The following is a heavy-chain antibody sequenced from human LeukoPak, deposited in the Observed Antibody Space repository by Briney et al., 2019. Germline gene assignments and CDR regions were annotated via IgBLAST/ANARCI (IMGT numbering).Heavy chain of an antibody. J-gene: IGHJ4*02. V-gene: IGHV4-59*01. CDR1: GGSISSYY. Sequence: SETLSLTCTVPGGSISSYYWSWIRQPPGKGLEWIGYIYYSGSTNYNPSLKSRVTISVDTSKNQFSLKLSSVTAADTAVYYCARGTYSSSWYRLFDYWSQGTLVTVSS. CDR2: IYYSGST. CDR3: ARGTYSSSWYRLFDY. D-gene: IGHD6-13*01.